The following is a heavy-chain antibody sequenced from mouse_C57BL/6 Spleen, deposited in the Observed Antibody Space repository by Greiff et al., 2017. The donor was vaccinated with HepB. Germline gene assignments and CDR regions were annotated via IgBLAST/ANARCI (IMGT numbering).Heavy chain of an antibody. CDR3: ATLLLRSCMDY. Sequence: VKLMESGAELVKPGASVKISCKASGYAFSSYWMNWVKQRPGKGLEWIGQIYPGDGDTNYNGKFKGKATLTADKSSSTAYMQLSSLTSEDSAVYFCATLLLRSCMDYWGQGTSVTVSS. CDR1: GYAFSSYW. CDR2: IYPGDGDT. J-gene: IGHJ4*01. D-gene: IGHD1-1*01. V-gene: IGHV1-80*01.